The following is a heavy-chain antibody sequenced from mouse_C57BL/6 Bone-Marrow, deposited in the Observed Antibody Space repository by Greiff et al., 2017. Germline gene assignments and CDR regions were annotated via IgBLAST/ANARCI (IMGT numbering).Heavy chain of an antibody. CDR2: IDPSDSYT. V-gene: IGHV1-69*01. J-gene: IGHJ3*01. CDR1: GYTFTSYW. Sequence: VQLQQPGAELVMPGASVKLSCKASGYTFTSYWMHWVKQRPGQGLEWIGEIDPSDSYTNYNQKFKGKSTLTVDKSSSTAYMQLSSLTSEDSAVYYSAREIYYCGSSAPWFAYWGQGALFTVSA. CDR3: AREIYYCGSSAPWFAY. D-gene: IGHD1-1*01.